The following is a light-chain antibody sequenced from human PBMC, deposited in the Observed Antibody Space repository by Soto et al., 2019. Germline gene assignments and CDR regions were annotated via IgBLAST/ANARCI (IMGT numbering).Light chain of an antibody. CDR2: DVS. V-gene: IGLV2-11*01. J-gene: IGLJ3*02. Sequence: QSALTQPRSVSGSPGQSVTISCTGTSSDVGDYNYVSWYQQYPGKAPKLVIYDVSKRPSGVPDRFSGSKSGNTASLTISGLQAEDEDDYDSCSFAGSYTFWVFGGGTKLTVL. CDR3: CSFAGSYTFWV. CDR1: SSDVGDYNY.